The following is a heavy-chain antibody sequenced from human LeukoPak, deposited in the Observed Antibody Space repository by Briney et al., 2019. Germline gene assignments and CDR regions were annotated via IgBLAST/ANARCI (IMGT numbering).Heavy chain of an antibody. CDR2: INPNSGGT. Sequence: ASVKVSCKASRYTFTGYYIHRVRQAPGQGLEWMGWINPNSGGTNYAQKFQGRVTMTRDTSINTAYMELSRLRSDDTAVYYCARAVAAAGTGAEYFHHWGEGTLVTVSS. J-gene: IGHJ1*01. CDR3: ARAVAAAGTGAEYFHH. D-gene: IGHD6-13*01. V-gene: IGHV1-2*02. CDR1: RYTFTGYY.